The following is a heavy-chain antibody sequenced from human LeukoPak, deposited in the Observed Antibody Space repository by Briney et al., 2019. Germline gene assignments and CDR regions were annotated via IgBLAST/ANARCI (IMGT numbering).Heavy chain of an antibody. Sequence: PSETLSLTCTVSGGSTSSYYWSWIRQPPGKGLEWIGYIYYSGSTNYNPSLKSRVTISVDTSKNQFSLKLSSVTAADTAVYYCARGDSSGWPERPEKFDYWGQGTLVTVSS. J-gene: IGHJ4*02. V-gene: IGHV4-59*01. CDR1: GGSTSSYY. CDR2: IYYSGST. CDR3: ARGDSSGWPERPEKFDY. D-gene: IGHD6-19*01.